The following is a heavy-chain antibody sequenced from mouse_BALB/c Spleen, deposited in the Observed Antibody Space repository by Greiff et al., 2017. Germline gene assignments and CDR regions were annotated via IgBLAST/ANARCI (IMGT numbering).Heavy chain of an antibody. CDR3: ARSLGLYAMDY. CDR2: ISSGSSTI. V-gene: IGHV5-17*02. CDR1: GFTFSSFG. Sequence: EVHLVESGGGLVQPGGSRKLSCAASGFTFSSFGMHWVRQAPEKGLEWVAYISSGSSTIYYADTVKGRFTISRDNPKNTLFLQMTSLRSEDTAMYYCARSLGLYAMDYWGQGTSVTVSS. J-gene: IGHJ4*01.